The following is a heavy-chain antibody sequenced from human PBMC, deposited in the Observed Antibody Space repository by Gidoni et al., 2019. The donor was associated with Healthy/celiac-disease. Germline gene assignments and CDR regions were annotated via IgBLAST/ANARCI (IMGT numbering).Heavy chain of an antibody. Sequence: QVQLVESGGGLVKPGGSLRLSCAASGFTFSDYYMSWIRQAPGKGLELVSYISSSGSSIYYADSVKGRFTISRDNAKNSLYLQMNSLRAEDTAVYYCARTPPETYYYDSSGYYDYWGQGTLVTVSS. D-gene: IGHD3-22*01. CDR1: GFTFSDYY. J-gene: IGHJ4*02. CDR2: ISSSGSSI. V-gene: IGHV3-11*01. CDR3: ARTPPETYYYDSSGYYDY.